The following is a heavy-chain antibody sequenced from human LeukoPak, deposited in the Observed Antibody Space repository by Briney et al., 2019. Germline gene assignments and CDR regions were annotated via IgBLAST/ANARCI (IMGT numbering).Heavy chain of an antibody. CDR2: ISSSSSYI. J-gene: IGHJ6*02. D-gene: IGHD3-10*01. CDR1: GFTFSSYS. Sequence: GGSLRLSCAASGFTFSSYSMNWVRQAPGKGLEWVSSISSSSSYIYYADSVKGRFTISRDNAKNSLYLQMNSLRAEDTAVYYCARDQISLLWFGELRLNYYYYGMDVWGQGTTVTVSS. CDR3: ARDQISLLWFGELRLNYYYYGMDV. V-gene: IGHV3-21*01.